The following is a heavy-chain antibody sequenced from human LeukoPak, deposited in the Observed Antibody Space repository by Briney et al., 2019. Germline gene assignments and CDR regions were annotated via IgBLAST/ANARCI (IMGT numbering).Heavy chain of an antibody. CDR3: ATSGGFVLPNAITGNWYMDV. CDR2: ITSAGGYT. J-gene: IGHJ6*03. Sequence: GRSLRLSCGASGFSFSDYSVNWVRQAPGKGLAWVASITSAGGYTYYADSVKGRFTISRDNAQNSLFLQMDSLRPEDTAVYFCATSGGFVLPNAITGNWYMDVWGRGTTVTISS. V-gene: IGHV3-21*03. D-gene: IGHD2-2*01. CDR1: GFSFSDYS.